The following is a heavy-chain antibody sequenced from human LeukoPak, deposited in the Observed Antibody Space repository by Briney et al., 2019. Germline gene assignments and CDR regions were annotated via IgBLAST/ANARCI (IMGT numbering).Heavy chain of an antibody. CDR3: ASAEGYYYDSSGYLDY. D-gene: IGHD3-22*01. CDR2: IIPIFGTA. V-gene: IGHV1-69*13. CDR1: GYTFTSYG. Sequence: SVKVSCKASGYTFTSYGISWVRQAPGQGLEWMGGIIPIFGTANYAQKFQGRVTITADESTSTAYTELRSLRSDDTAVYYCASAEGYYYDSSGYLDYWGQGTLVTVSS. J-gene: IGHJ4*02.